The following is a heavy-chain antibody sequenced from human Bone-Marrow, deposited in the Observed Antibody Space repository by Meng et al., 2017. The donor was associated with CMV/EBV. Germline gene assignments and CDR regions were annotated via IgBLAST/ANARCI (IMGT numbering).Heavy chain of an antibody. CDR3: ARGFPGTGD. J-gene: IGHJ4*02. D-gene: IGHD3/OR15-3a*01. V-gene: IGHV3-21*01. CDR2: ISSSSSYI. Sequence: ESLKISCAASGFTFSSYSMNWVRQAPGKGLEWVSSISSSSSYIYYADSVKGRFTISRDNAKNSLYLQMNSLRAEDTAVYYCARGFPGTGDWGPGTLVTVSS. CDR1: GFTFSSYS.